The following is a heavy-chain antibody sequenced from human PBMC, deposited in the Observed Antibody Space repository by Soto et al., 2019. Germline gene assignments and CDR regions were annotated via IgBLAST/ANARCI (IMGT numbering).Heavy chain of an antibody. J-gene: IGHJ4*02. CDR1: GFTFSSYS. CDR3: ARAFYGDYVGGDFDY. D-gene: IGHD4-17*01. V-gene: IGHV3-48*02. CDR2: ISSSSSTI. Sequence: GGSLRLSCAASGFTFSSYSMNWVRQAPGKGLEWVSYISSSSSTIYYADSVKGRFTISRDNAKNSLYLQMNSLRDEDTAVYYCARAFYGDYVGGDFDYWGQGTLVTVSS.